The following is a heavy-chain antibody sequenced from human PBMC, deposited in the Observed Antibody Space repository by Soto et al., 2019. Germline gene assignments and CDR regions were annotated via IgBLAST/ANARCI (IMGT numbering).Heavy chain of an antibody. J-gene: IGHJ4*02. Sequence: QVQLVQSGAEVKKPGASVKVSCTASGYTFTSYGISWVRQAPGQGLEWMGGIRTYNGNTDYAQKFQGRVIMTTDTSTTTAYMELRSLRSDDTAVYYCARDGRAPVWELLYFDYWGQGTLVTVSS. CDR2: IRTYNGNT. CDR1: GYTFTSYG. V-gene: IGHV1-18*01. CDR3: ARDGRAPVWELLYFDY. D-gene: IGHD1-26*01.